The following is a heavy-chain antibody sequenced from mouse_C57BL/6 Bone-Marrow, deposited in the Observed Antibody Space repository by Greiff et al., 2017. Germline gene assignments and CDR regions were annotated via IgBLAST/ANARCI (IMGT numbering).Heavy chain of an antibody. V-gene: IGHV1-54*01. CDR2: INPGSGGT. CDR1: GYAFTNYL. D-gene: IGHD2-3*01. Sequence: QVQLQQSGAELVRPGTSVKVSCKASGYAFTNYLIEWVKQRPGQGLEWIGVINPGSGGTNYNEKFKGKATLTVDTSSSPAYMQLSSLTSEDSAVLFYARGWLLQYYAMDYWGQGTSVTVSS. J-gene: IGHJ4*01. CDR3: ARGWLLQYYAMDY.